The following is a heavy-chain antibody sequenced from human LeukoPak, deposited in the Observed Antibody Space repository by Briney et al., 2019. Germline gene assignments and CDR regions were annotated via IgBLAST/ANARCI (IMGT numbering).Heavy chain of an antibody. J-gene: IGHJ4*02. CDR1: GGSISSGDYY. D-gene: IGHD2-2*02. CDR2: INHSGST. Sequence: PSETLSLTCTVSGGSISSGDYYWSWIRQPPGKRLEWIGEINHSGSTNYNPSLKSRVTISVDTSKNQFSLKLSSVTAADTAVFYCARADRGRYCGSTSCYKLTPPSSVYFDYWGQGTLVTVSS. V-gene: IGHV4-39*07. CDR3: ARADRGRYCGSTSCYKLTPPSSVYFDY.